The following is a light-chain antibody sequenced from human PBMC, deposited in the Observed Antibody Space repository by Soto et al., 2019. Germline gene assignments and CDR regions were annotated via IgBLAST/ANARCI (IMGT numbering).Light chain of an antibody. CDR1: KLGDKY. CDR3: QAWDSSTANWV. Sequence: SYELTQPPSVSVSPGQTASITCSGDKLGDKYACWYQQKPGQSPVVVFYQDTKRPSGIPERFSGSNSGNTATLTISGTQAMDEADYYCQAWDSSTANWVFGGGTKLTVL. CDR2: QDT. J-gene: IGLJ3*02. V-gene: IGLV3-1*01.